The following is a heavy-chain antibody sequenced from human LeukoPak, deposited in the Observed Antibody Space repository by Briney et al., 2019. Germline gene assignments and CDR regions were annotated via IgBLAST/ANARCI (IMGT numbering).Heavy chain of an antibody. Sequence: ASVKVSCKASGYTFTSYDINWVRQATGQGLEWMGWMNPNSGNTGYAQKFQGRVTMTRSTSISTAYMELSSLRSEDTAVYYCAREDSNYLYNWFDPWGQGTLVTVSS. J-gene: IGHJ5*02. CDR3: AREDSNYLYNWFDP. V-gene: IGHV1-8*01. CDR2: MNPNSGNT. CDR1: GYTFTSYD. D-gene: IGHD4-11*01.